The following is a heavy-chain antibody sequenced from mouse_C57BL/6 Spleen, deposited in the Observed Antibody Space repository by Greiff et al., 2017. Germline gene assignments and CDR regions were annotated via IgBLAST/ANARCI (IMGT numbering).Heavy chain of an antibody. CDR1: GFTFSSYG. Sequence: DVKLVESGGDLVKPGGSLKLSCAASGFTFSSYGMSWVRQTPDKRLEWVATISSGGSYTYYPDSVKGRFTISRDNAKNTLYLQMSSLKSEDTAMYYGARQPSGSSFYFDYWGQGTTLTVSS. V-gene: IGHV5-6*02. D-gene: IGHD1-1*01. CDR3: ARQPSGSSFYFDY. CDR2: ISSGGSYT. J-gene: IGHJ2*01.